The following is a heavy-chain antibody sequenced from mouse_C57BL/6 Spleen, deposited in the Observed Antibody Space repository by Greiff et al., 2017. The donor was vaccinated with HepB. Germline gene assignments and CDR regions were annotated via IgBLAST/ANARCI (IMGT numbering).Heavy chain of an antibody. Sequence: VQLQQPGAELVKPGASVKLSCKASGYTFTSYWMQWVKQRPGQGLECIGEIDPSDSYTNYNQKFKGKATLTVDTSSSTAYMQLSSLTSEDSAVYYCARKGFYYAMDYWGQGTSVTVSS. J-gene: IGHJ4*01. CDR1: GYTFTSYW. CDR2: IDPSDSYT. V-gene: IGHV1-50*01. CDR3: ARKGFYYAMDY.